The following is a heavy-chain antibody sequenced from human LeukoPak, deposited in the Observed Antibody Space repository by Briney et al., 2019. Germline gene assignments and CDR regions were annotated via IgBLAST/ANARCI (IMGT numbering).Heavy chain of an antibody. CDR2: ISHRENNQ. V-gene: IGHV3-30*18. J-gene: IGHJ3*02. Sequence: GGSLKLSCAASGFTFSNYAIHWVRQAPGKGLEWVALISHRENNQRYADSVKGRFTISRDNSKNTLYLQMNSLRAEDTAVYYCAKDLIPYSPNAFDIWGQGTMVTVSS. CDR1: GFTFSNYA. CDR3: AKDLIPYSPNAFDI. D-gene: IGHD3-16*01.